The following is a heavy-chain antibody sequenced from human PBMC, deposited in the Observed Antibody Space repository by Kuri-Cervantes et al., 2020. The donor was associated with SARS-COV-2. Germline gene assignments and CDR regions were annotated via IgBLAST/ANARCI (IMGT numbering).Heavy chain of an antibody. D-gene: IGHD6-19*01. V-gene: IGHV3-30-3*01. Sequence: GGSLRLSCAASGFTFSSYAMHWVRQAPGKRLERVAVISYDGSNKYYADSVKGRFTISRDNSKNTLYLQMNSLRAEDTAVYYCASSPVAAPFGAFDIWGQGTMVTVSS. J-gene: IGHJ3*02. CDR1: GFTFSSYA. CDR2: ISYDGSNK. CDR3: ASSPVAAPFGAFDI.